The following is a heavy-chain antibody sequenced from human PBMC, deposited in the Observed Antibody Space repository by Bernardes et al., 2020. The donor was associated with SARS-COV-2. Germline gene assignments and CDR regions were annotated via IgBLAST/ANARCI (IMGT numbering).Heavy chain of an antibody. J-gene: IGHJ4*02. CDR2: INSDGFDT. V-gene: IGHV3-74*01. CDR1: GFVYNRYW. Sequence: GSLRLSCAASGFVYNRYWMHWVRQAPGKGLVWVSRINSDGFDTIYTDSVRGRFTISRDNAKNTLYLQMNSLRAEDTAVYYCARGVRGILAAAAYYFDYWGQGTLVTVSP. D-gene: IGHD6-13*01. CDR3: ARGVRGILAAAAYYFDY.